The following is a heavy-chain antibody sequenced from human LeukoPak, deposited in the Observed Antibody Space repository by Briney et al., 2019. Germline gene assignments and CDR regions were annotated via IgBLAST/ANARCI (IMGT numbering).Heavy chain of an antibody. J-gene: IGHJ4*02. CDR2: ITGSGDRT. V-gene: IGHV3-23*01. Sequence: PGGSLRLSCAASGFTSSASAMTWVRQAPGKGLEWVSTITGSGDRTYYGDSVKGPFSISRDNSKNTLYLQMNSLRAEDTAVYYCAKRYFDWLSAFDHWGQGALVTVSS. CDR3: AKRYFDWLSAFDH. CDR1: GFTSSASA. D-gene: IGHD3-9*01.